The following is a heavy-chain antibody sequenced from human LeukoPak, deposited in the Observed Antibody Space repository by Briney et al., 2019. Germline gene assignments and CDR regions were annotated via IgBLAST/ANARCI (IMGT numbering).Heavy chain of an antibody. J-gene: IGHJ4*02. CDR2: ISGSGGST. D-gene: IGHD3-22*01. CDR1: GFTFSSYA. V-gene: IGHV3-23*01. CDR3: AKGSASSYYYDSSGYWGFDY. Sequence: GGSLRLSCAASGFTFSSYAMSWVRQAPGKGLEWVSAISGSGGSTYYADSVKGRFTISRDNSKNTLYLQMNSLRAEDTAVYYCAKGSASSYYYDSSGYWGFDYRGQGTLVTVSS.